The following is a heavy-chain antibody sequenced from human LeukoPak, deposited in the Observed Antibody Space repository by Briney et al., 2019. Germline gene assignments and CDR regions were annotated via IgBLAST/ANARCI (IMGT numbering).Heavy chain of an antibody. Sequence: GGSLRLSCAASGFTFSSYAMSWVRQAPGKGLEWVSLITGSGGNTYSADSVKGRFTISRDNSKNTLYLQMISLRAEDTAIYYCAQGTPTGYGTSWFDYWGQGTLVTVSS. CDR2: ITGSGGNT. J-gene: IGHJ4*02. D-gene: IGHD6-13*01. CDR3: AQGTPTGYGTSWFDY. V-gene: IGHV3-23*01. CDR1: GFTFSSYA.